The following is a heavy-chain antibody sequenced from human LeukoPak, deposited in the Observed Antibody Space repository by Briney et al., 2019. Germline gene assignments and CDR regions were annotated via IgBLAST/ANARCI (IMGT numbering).Heavy chain of an antibody. D-gene: IGHD3-3*01. V-gene: IGHV4-34*01. J-gene: IGHJ4*02. CDR2: INHSGST. Sequence: PSETLSLTCAVYGGSFSGYYWSWIRQPPGKGLEWIGEINHSGSTNYNPSLKSRVTISVDTSKNQFSLKLSSVTAADTAVYYCARGIYDFWSGYGLDYWGQGTLVTVSS. CDR1: GGSFSGYY. CDR3: ARGIYDFWSGYGLDY.